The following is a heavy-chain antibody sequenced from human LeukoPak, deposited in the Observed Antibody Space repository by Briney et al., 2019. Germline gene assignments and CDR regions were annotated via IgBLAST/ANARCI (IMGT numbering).Heavy chain of an antibody. V-gene: IGHV1-46*01. CDR3: ARGPSITLIRGGQWYYYMDV. J-gene: IGHJ6*03. D-gene: IGHD3-10*01. CDR2: INPSAGST. Sequence: RASVKVSCKASGYTFTSYYIHWVRQAPGQGLEWMGLINPSAGSTNYAQKFQGRVTMTRDTSTSTVYMELSSLRSEDTAVYYCARGPSITLIRGGQWYYYMDVWGKGTTVTISS. CDR1: GYTFTSYY.